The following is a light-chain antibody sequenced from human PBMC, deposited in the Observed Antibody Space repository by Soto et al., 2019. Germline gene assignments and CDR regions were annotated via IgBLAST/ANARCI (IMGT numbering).Light chain of an antibody. Sequence: QSVLTQSPSASASLGASVKLTCTLSSGHSNYAIAWHQQQPEKGPRYLMKLNSDGSHRKGDGIPDRFSGSSSGAERYLTISSLQSEDEADYYCQTWGTGIQVFGGGTQLTVL. CDR3: QTWGTGIQV. CDR1: SGHSNYA. V-gene: IGLV4-69*01. CDR2: LNSDGSH. J-gene: IGLJ3*02.